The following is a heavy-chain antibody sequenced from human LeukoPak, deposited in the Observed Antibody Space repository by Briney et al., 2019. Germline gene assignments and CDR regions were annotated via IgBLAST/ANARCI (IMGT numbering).Heavy chain of an antibody. CDR2: ITSSGGAI. CDR1: GFTFSSYG. D-gene: IGHD3-3*01. CDR3: ARPPSITNPYYGMDV. J-gene: IGHJ6*02. Sequence: GGSLRLSCAASGFTFSSYGMNWVRQASGKGLEWVSYITSSGGAIYYTDSVKGRFTISRDNAKNSLYLQMNSLRAEDTAVYYCARPPSITNPYYGMDVWGQGTTVTVSS. V-gene: IGHV3-48*03.